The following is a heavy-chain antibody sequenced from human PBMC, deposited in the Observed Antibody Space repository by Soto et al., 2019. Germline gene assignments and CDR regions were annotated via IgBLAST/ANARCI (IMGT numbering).Heavy chain of an antibody. CDR2: INPNSGAT. D-gene: IGHD6-13*01. CDR1: GDTFTAYF. V-gene: IGHV1-2*02. CDR3: ATDTRYRSRWTYYTDYGLDV. Sequence: ASVKVSCKAPGDTFTAYFILWVRQAPGQGLEWMGWINPNSGATHYAQKFQGRVTMASDTSISSAYMELTGLTSDDTAVYYCATDTRYRSRWTYYTDYGLDVWGQGTTVTVSS. J-gene: IGHJ6*02.